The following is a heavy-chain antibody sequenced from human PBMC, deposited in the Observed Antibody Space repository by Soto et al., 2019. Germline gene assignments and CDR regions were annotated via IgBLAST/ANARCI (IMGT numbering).Heavy chain of an antibody. Sequence: GGSLRLSCKGSGYSFTSYWIGWVRQMPGKGLEWMGIIYPGDSDTRYSPSFQGQVTISADKSISTAYLQWSSLKASDTAMYYCARIYYDSSGYVFDAFDIWGQGTMVTVSS. CDR1: GYSFTSYW. CDR3: ARIYYDSSGYVFDAFDI. D-gene: IGHD3-22*01. CDR2: IYPGDSDT. V-gene: IGHV5-51*01. J-gene: IGHJ3*02.